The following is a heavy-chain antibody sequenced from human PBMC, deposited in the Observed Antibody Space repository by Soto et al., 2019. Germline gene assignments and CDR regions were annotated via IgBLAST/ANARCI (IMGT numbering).Heavy chain of an antibody. CDR2: INAANGDT. CDR1: GYTFTSYG. D-gene: IGHD1-26*01. V-gene: IGHV1-3*01. J-gene: IGHJ6*02. Sequence: ASVKVSCKASGYTFTSYGISWVRQAPGQRFEWMGWINAANGDTKYSQNFQGRVTISRDTSASTAYMELSSLRSEDTAVYYCARGFIGAYYYYYGLDVWGRGTTVTVSS. CDR3: ARGFIGAYYYYYGLDV.